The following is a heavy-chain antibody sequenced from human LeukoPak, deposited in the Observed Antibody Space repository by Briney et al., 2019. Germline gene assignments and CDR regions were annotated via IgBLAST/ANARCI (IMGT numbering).Heavy chain of an antibody. V-gene: IGHV4-34*01. CDR2: INHSGST. Sequence: SETLSLTCAVYGGSFSGYYWSWIRQPPGKGLEWIGEINHSGSTNYNPSLKSRVTISVDTSKNQFSLKLSSVTAADTAAYYCARRRSSWYYYNLPPPFDYWGQGTLVTVSS. J-gene: IGHJ4*02. CDR1: GGSFSGYY. D-gene: IGHD6-13*01. CDR3: ARRRSSWYYYNLPPPFDY.